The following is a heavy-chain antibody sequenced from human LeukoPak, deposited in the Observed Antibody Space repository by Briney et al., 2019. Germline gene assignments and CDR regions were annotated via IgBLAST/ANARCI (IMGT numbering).Heavy chain of an antibody. CDR1: GFTFDDYG. Sequence: GGSLRLSCAASGFTFDDYGMTWVRQAPGKGLEWVSGINWIGGSTAYADSVKGRFTISRDNAKNSLYLQMNSLRAEDTAVYYCAKDQRGYCSGGSCYSVFDYWGQGTLVTVSS. CDR2: INWIGGST. D-gene: IGHD2-15*01. J-gene: IGHJ4*02. V-gene: IGHV3-20*04. CDR3: AKDQRGYCSGGSCYSVFDY.